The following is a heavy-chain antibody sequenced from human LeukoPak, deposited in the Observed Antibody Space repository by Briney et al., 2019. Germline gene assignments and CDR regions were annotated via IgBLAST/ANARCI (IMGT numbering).Heavy chain of an antibody. CDR1: GGSISNGGYF. V-gene: IGHV4-30-2*01. CDR3: ARDSSGHAVDY. J-gene: IGHJ4*02. CDR2: IFHSGST. D-gene: IGHD6-19*01. Sequence: SQTLSLTCTVSGGSISNGGYFWSWIRQPPGKGLEWLGYIFHSGSTYYNPSLKSRVSISVDRSMNQFSLRLSSVTAADTAVYHCARDSSGHAVDYWGQGTLVTVSS.